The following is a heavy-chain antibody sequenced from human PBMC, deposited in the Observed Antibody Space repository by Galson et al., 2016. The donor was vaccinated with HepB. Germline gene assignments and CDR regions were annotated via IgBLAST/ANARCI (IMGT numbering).Heavy chain of an antibody. D-gene: IGHD3-10*01. J-gene: IGHJ4*02. Sequence: SLRLSCAASGFTVSSNYMSWVRQAPGKGLEWVSVIYSGGSTYYADSVKGRFTISRDNSKNTLYLQMSSLRAEDTAVYYCAGESPSDTMVRTGWGQGTLVTVSS. CDR3: AGESPSDTMVRTG. V-gene: IGHV3-66*02. CDR1: GFTVSSNY. CDR2: IYSGGST.